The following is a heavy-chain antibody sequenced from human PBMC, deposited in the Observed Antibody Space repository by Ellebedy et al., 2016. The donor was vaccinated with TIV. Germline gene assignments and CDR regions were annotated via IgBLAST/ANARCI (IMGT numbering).Heavy chain of an antibody. CDR1: GYTFTSYG. V-gene: IGHV1-18*01. D-gene: IGHD2-8*01. CDR2: ISAYNGNT. J-gene: IGHJ4*02. CDR3: ARATTGYAIHRLDY. Sequence: ASVKVSXXASGYTFTSYGISWVRQAPGQGLEWMGWISAYNGNTNYAHKLQGRVTMTTETSTSTAYLEVRSLRSNDTAVYYCARATTGYAIHRLDYWGQGTLVSVSS.